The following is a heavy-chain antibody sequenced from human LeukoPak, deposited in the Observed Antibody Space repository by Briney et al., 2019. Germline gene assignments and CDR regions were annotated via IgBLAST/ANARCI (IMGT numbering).Heavy chain of an antibody. CDR2: ISSSSSYI. Sequence: GGSLRLSCAASGFTFSSYSMNWVRQAPGKGLEWVSSISSSSSYIYYADSVKDRFTISRDNAKNSLYLQMNSLRAEDTAVYYCARELEDSSGYFRDYWGQGTLVTVSS. CDR1: GFTFSSYS. V-gene: IGHV3-21*01. CDR3: ARELEDSSGYFRDY. D-gene: IGHD3-22*01. J-gene: IGHJ4*02.